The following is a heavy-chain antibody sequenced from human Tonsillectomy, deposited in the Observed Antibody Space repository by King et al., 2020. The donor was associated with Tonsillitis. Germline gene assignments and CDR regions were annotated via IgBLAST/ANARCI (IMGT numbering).Heavy chain of an antibody. CDR3: AKFIGLADILTGYPPWFDY. CDR1: GFTFDDYT. Sequence: VQLVESGRVVVQPGGSLRLSCAASGFTFDDYTMHWVRQAPGKGLEWVSLITWDGGSTYYADPVKGRFTISRDNSKNSLYLQMNSLRTEDTALYYCAKFIGLADILTGYPPWFDYWGQGTLVTVSS. CDR2: ITWDGGST. J-gene: IGHJ4*02. D-gene: IGHD3-9*01. V-gene: IGHV3-43*01.